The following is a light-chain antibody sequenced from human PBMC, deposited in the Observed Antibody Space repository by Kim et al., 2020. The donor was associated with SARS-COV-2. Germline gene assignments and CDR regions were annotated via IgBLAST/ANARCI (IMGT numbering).Light chain of an antibody. Sequence: SAAVGDRVTITCRASQVIGADLNWYQQKSGKAPKLLIYGASSLKTGFPERFDGSGAGTDFTLTISNLQPEDVETYYCLQDSSYPYTFGQGTKLEIK. CDR2: GAS. J-gene: IGKJ2*01. CDR3: LQDSSYPYT. CDR1: QVIGAD. V-gene: IGKV1-6*01.